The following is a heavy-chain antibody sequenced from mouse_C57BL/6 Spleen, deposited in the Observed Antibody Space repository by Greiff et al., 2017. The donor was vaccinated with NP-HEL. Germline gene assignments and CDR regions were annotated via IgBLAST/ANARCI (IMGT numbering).Heavy chain of an antibody. D-gene: IGHD2-5*01. J-gene: IGHJ1*03. CDR1: GFSLTSYG. V-gene: IGHV2-2*01. CDR3: ARGGPYSNYSYWYFDV. CDR2: IWSGGST. Sequence: QVQLKQSGPGLVQPSQSLSITCTVSGFSLTSYGVHWVRQSPGKGLEWLGVIWSGGSTDYNAAFISRLSISKDNSKSQVFFKMNSLQADDTAIYYCARGGPYSNYSYWYFDVWGTGTTVTVSS.